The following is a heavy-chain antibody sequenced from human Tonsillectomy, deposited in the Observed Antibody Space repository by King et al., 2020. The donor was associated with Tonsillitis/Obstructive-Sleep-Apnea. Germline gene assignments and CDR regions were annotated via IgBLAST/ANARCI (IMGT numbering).Heavy chain of an antibody. V-gene: IGHV2-5*02. CDR1: GFSLSTSGVA. CDR3: AHRQTRGGGTIFGAGAFDY. Sequence: TLKESGPTLVKPTQTLTLTCTFSGFSLSTSGVAVGWIRQPPGKALEWLALIYWDDDKRYSPSLKNRLTITKDTSKNHVVLTMTNLDPVDTATYYCAHRQTRGGGTIFGAGAFDYWGRGTLVTVSS. CDR2: IYWDDDK. D-gene: IGHD3-3*01. J-gene: IGHJ4*02.